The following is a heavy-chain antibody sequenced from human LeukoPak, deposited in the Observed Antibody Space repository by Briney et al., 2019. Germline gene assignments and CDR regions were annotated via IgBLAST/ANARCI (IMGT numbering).Heavy chain of an antibody. CDR3: ARDIPPPYYYDSSGGIDY. J-gene: IGHJ4*02. D-gene: IGHD3-22*01. V-gene: IGHV1-18*01. Sequence: ASVKVSCKASGYTFTSYGISWVRQAPGQGLEWMGWISAYNGNTNYAQKLQGRVTMTTDTSTSTAYMELRSLRSDDTAVYYCARDIPPPYYYDSSGGIDYWGQGTLVTVSS. CDR1: GYTFTSYG. CDR2: ISAYNGNT.